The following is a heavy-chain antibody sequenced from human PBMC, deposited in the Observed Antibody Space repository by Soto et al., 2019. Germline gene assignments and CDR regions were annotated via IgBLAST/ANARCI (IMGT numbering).Heavy chain of an antibody. CDR2: INAGNGNT. D-gene: IGHD1-26*01. V-gene: IGHV1-3*01. CDR3: ASLLSWYYGMDV. Sequence: ASVKVSCKASGYTFTSYAMHWVRQAPGQRLEWMGWINAGNGNTKYSQKFQGRVTITRDTSASTAYMELSSLRSEDTAVYYCASLLSWYYGMDVWGQGTTVTVSS. CDR1: GYTFTSYA. J-gene: IGHJ6*02.